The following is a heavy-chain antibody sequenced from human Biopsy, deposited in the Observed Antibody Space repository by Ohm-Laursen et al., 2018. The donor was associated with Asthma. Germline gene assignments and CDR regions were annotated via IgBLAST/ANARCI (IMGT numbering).Heavy chain of an antibody. V-gene: IGHV1-2*06. CDR1: GYTFTGYY. J-gene: IGHJ4*02. D-gene: IGHD2-15*01. Sequence: GASVKVSCNASGYTFTGYYIHWVRQAPGQGLEWIGRINPKTGDTDYAQKFQGSVTMTRDTSISTAYMELSRLRSDDSALYYCARGRMYVCYGGTCYSDAFDYWGQGTLVTVSS. CDR2: INPKTGDT. CDR3: ARGRMYVCYGGTCYSDAFDY.